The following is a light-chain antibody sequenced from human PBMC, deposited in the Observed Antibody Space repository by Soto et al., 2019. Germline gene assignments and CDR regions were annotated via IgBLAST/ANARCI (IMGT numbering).Light chain of an antibody. J-gene: IGKJ4*01. CDR3: QQYKNWPPLT. Sequence: EIVMTQSPATLSVSPGETDTLSCRARQSVSYNLAWYQQKPGQGPRLLIYGAFTRATGIPARFSGSGSGTDFTLTISSLQSEDFAVYYCQQYKNWPPLTFGGGTKVEIK. CDR1: QSVSYN. V-gene: IGKV3-15*01. CDR2: GAF.